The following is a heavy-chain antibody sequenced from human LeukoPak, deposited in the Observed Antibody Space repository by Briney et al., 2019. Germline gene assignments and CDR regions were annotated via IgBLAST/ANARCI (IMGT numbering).Heavy chain of an antibody. CDR1: GFTFSSYS. CDR2: ISSSSSTI. V-gene: IGHV3-48*01. CDR3: ARDGTWIQPYYFDY. D-gene: IGHD5-18*01. J-gene: IGHJ4*02. Sequence: GGSLRLSCAASGFTFSSYSMNWVRQAPGKGLEWVSYISSSSSTIYYADSVKGRFTISRDNAKNSLYLQMNSLRAEDTAVYYYARDGTWIQPYYFDYWGQGTLVTVSS.